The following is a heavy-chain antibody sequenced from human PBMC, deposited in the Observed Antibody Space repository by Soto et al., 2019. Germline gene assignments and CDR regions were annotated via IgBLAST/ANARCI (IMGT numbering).Heavy chain of an antibody. J-gene: IGHJ6*02. D-gene: IGHD4-17*01. CDR1: GFTFSSYW. CDR3: ARDNYGDYEDYYYGMDV. V-gene: IGHV3-7*05. CDR2: IKQDGSEK. Sequence: EVQLVESGGGLVQPGGSLRLSCAASGFTFSSYWMSWVRQAPGKGLEWVANIKQDGSEKYYVDSVKGRFTISRDNAQKPLYLEMNSLRAEDTAVYYCARDNYGDYEDYYYGMDVWGQGTTVTVSS.